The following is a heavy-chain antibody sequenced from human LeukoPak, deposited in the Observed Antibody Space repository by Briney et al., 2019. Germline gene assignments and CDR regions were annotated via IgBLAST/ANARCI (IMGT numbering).Heavy chain of an antibody. V-gene: IGHV3-23*01. Sequence: LTGGSLRLSCVDSGFTFSSYDMSWVRQAPGKGLEWVSAISGSGGSTYYADSVKGRFTISRDNAKNTLYLQMNSLRAEDTAVYYCARGYSYGYRIDYWGQGTLVTVSS. D-gene: IGHD5-18*01. CDR3: ARGYSYGYRIDY. CDR2: ISGSGGST. J-gene: IGHJ4*02. CDR1: GFTFSSYD.